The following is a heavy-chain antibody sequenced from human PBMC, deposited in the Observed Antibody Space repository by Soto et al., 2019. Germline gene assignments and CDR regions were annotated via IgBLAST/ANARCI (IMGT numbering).Heavy chain of an antibody. CDR2: ISGSGGST. CDR1: GFTFSSYA. V-gene: IGHV3-23*01. D-gene: IGHD3-10*01. J-gene: IGHJ3*02. Sequence: GGSLRLSSAASGFTFSSYAMSWVRQAPGKGLEWVPAISGSGGSTYYADSVKGRFTISRDNSKNTLYLQMNSLRAEDTAVYYCAKVGVTMARGVKRRDDAFDIWGQGTMVTVSS. CDR3: AKVGVTMARGVKRRDDAFDI.